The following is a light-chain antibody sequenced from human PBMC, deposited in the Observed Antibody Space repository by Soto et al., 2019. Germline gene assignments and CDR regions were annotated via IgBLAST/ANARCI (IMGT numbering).Light chain of an antibody. V-gene: IGKV1-5*03. CDR1: QTISSW. CDR2: KAS. CDR3: QQLNTYPVT. J-gene: IGKJ4*01. Sequence: DIQMTQSPSTLSGSVGDRVTITCRASQTISSWLAWYQQKPGKAPKLLIYKASTLQSGVPARFSGSGSGTDFTLSITSLQPEDFATYYCQQLNTYPVTFGGGTKVDIK.